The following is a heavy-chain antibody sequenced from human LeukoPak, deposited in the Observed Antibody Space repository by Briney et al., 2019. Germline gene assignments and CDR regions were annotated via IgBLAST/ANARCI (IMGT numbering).Heavy chain of an antibody. V-gene: IGHV1-46*01. Sequence: GASVKVSCKASGYTFTSYYMHWVRQAPGQGLEWMGIINPSGGSTSYAQKFQGRATMTRDTSTSTVYMELSSLRSEDTAVYYCARDLERCYSSTSCPDYWGQGTLVTVSS. CDR2: INPSGGST. J-gene: IGHJ4*02. CDR3: ARDLERCYSSTSCPDY. D-gene: IGHD2-2*01. CDR1: GYTFTSYY.